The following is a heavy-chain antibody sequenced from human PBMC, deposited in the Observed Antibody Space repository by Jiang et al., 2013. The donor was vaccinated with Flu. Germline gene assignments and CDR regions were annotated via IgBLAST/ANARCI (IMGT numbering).Heavy chain of an antibody. CDR3: ARELSPTAHWYFSGLDV. Sequence: VQLLESGGGLVKPGGSLRLSCAASGFTFSSYSMNWVRQAPGKGLEWVSSISTSSNYIYYGDSVKGRFTISRDNAKSSLYLQMDSLRAEDTAVYYCARELSPTAHWYFSGLDVWGQGTTGHRLL. J-gene: IGHJ6*02. CDR1: GFTFSSYS. CDR2: ISTSSNYI. D-gene: IGHD4-17*01. V-gene: IGHV3-21*01.